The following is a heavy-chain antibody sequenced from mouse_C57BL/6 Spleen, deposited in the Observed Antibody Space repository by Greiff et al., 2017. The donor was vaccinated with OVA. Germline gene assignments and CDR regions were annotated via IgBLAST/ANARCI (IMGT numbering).Heavy chain of an antibody. CDR1: GYTFTDYN. V-gene: IGHV1-18*01. Sequence: EVKLVESGPELVKPGASVKIPCKASGYTFTDYNMDWVKQSHGKSLEWIGDINPNNGGTIYNQKFQGKATLTVDKSSSTAYMELRSLTSEDTAVYYCARLGDDEGPRAMDYWGQGTSVTVSS. D-gene: IGHD3-1*01. CDR3: ARLGDDEGPRAMDY. CDR2: INPNNGGT. J-gene: IGHJ4*01.